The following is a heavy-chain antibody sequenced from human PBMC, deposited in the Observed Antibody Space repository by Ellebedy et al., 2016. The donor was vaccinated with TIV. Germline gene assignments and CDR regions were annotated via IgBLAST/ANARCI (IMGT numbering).Heavy chain of an antibody. CDR3: AREVEGGQGDMDV. CDR2: IWFNGRLK. CDR1: GFNFRNYH. J-gene: IGHJ6*02. D-gene: IGHD1-26*01. Sequence: PGGSLRLSCGASGFNFRNYHMHRVRQAPGKGLEWVALIWFNGRLKYYADSVKGRFSISRDNFRNALYLQINALRDDDTGVYYCAREVEGGQGDMDVWGQGTTVTVSS. V-gene: IGHV3-33*01.